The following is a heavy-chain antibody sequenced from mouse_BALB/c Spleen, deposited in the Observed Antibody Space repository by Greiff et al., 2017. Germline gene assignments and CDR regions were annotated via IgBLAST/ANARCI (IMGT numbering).Heavy chain of an antibody. J-gene: IGHJ2*01. CDR2: ISSGGSYT. Sequence: DVQLQESGGGLVKPGGSLKLSCAASGFTFSSYAMSWVRQSPEKRLEWVAEISSGGSYTYYPDTVTGRFTISRDNAKNTLYLEMSSLRSEDTAMYYCARVGYGSSYYFDYWGQGTTLTVSS. D-gene: IGHD1-1*01. CDR3: ARVGYGSSYYFDY. V-gene: IGHV5-9-4*01. CDR1: GFTFSSYA.